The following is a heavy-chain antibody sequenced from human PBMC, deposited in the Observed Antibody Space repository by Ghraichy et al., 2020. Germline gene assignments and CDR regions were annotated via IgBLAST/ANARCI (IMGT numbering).Heavy chain of an antibody. Sequence: SETLSLTCTVSGGSISSGGYYWSWIRQHPGKGLEWIGYIYYSGSTYYNPSLKSRVTISVDTSKNQFSLKLSSVTAADTAVYYCARDGDSSGLHYWGQGTLVTVSS. V-gene: IGHV4-31*03. CDR3: ARDGDSSGLHY. D-gene: IGHD6-19*01. CDR1: GGSISSGGYY. J-gene: IGHJ4*02. CDR2: IYYSGST.